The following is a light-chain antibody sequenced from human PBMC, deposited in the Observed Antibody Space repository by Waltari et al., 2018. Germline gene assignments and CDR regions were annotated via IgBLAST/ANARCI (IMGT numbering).Light chain of an antibody. V-gene: IGKV1-39*01. CDR3: QQSYNTPKT. J-gene: IGKJ1*01. CDR2: AAS. Sequence: DIQMTQSPSSLSASVGDRVTITCRASQSISNYLNWYQQRPGKDPQLLIYAASSLQSGVPSRFSGSGSGTLFTLTSTSLQPEDFATYYCQQSYNTPKTFGQGTKVEVK. CDR1: QSISNY.